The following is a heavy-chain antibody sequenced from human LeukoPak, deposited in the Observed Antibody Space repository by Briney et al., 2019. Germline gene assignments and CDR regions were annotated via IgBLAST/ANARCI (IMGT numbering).Heavy chain of an antibody. CDR2: IIPIFGTA. J-gene: IGHJ4*02. V-gene: IGHV1-69*13. Sequence: GASVKVSCKASGYTFTSYYMHWVRQAPGQGLEWMGGIIPIFGTANYAQKFQGRVTITADESTSTAYMELSSLRSEDTAVYYCARGHPPYYFDYWGQGTLVTVSS. CDR1: GYTFTSYY. CDR3: ARGHPPYYFDY.